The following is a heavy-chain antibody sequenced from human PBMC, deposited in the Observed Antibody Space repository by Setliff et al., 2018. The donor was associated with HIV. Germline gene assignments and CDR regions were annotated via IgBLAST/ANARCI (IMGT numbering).Heavy chain of an antibody. CDR1: GYRFMSYG. J-gene: IGHJ5*02. D-gene: IGHD2-15*01. Sequence: ASVKVSCKGSGYRFMSYGFTWVRQAPGQGLEWVGWTSSFSGATKYSQNLQGRVTMTTDTSTSTAYMELRSLTSDDTAVYYCARGYCGGGICYSPNWLDPWGQGTLVTVS. V-gene: IGHV1-18*01. CDR3: ARGYCGGGICYSPNWLDP. CDR2: TSSFSGAT.